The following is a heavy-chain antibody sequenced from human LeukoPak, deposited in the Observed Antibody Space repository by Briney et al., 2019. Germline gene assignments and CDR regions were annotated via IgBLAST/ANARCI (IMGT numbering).Heavy chain of an antibody. V-gene: IGHV3-7*03. D-gene: IGHD3-16*01. CDR1: GFTFSSSA. CDR3: ARGGGLDV. J-gene: IGHJ6*02. CDR2: INHNGNVN. Sequence: GGSLRLSCAASGFTFSSSAMSWVRQAPGKGLEWVASINHNGNVNYYVDSVKGRFTISRDSAKNSLYLQMSNLRAEDTAVYFCARGGGLDVWGQGATVTVSS.